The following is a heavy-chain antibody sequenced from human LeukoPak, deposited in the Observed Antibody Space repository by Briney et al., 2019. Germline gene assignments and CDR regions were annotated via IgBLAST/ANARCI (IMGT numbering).Heavy chain of an antibody. V-gene: IGHV3-30*02. CDR1: GFTFNSYG. D-gene: IGHD3-10*01. CDR3: AKVGSGEPYYYYYYMDV. J-gene: IGHJ6*03. Sequence: GGSLRLFCAASGFTFNSYGMHWVRQAPGKGLEWVAFIRYDGSNKYYADSVKGRFTISRDNSKNTLYLQMNSLRAEDTAVHYCAKVGSGEPYYYYYYMDVWGKGTTVTVSS. CDR2: IRYDGSNK.